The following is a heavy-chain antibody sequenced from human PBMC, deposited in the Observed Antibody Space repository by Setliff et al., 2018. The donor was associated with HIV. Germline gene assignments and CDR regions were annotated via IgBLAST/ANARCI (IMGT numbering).Heavy chain of an antibody. CDR3: ARQAIFGYYDSSGYLDY. CDR1: GGSISSGSYY. V-gene: IGHV4-39*01. CDR2: IYYSGST. J-gene: IGHJ4*02. D-gene: IGHD3-22*01. Sequence: PSETLSLTCTVSGGSISSGSYYWGWIRQPPGKGLEWIGSIYYSGSTYYNPSLQSRVTISVDTSKNLFSLRLSSVTASDTAVYYYARQAIFGYYDSSGYLDYWGQGTLVTVSS.